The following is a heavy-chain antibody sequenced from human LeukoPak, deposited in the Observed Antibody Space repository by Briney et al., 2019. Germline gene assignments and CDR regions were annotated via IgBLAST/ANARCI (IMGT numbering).Heavy chain of an antibody. CDR3: ARVEDYDILTGFDY. D-gene: IGHD3-9*01. J-gene: IGHJ4*02. Sequence: GGSLRLSCAASGFTFSTYWMSWVRQAPGKGLEWVANIKQDGREKYYVDSVKGRFTISRDNAKNSLYLQMNRLRAEDTAVYYCARVEDYDILTGFDYWGQGTLVTVSS. CDR1: GFTFSTYW. V-gene: IGHV3-7*01. CDR2: IKQDGREK.